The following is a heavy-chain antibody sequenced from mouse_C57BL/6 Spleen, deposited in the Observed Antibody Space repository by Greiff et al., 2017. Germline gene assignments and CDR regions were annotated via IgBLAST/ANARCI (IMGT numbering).Heavy chain of an antibody. D-gene: IGHD2-3*01. J-gene: IGHJ4*01. Sequence: VQLQQPGAELVKPGASVKLSCKASGYTFTSYWMHWVKQRPGQGLEWIGMIHPNSGSTNYNEKFKSKATLTVDKSSSTAYMQLSSLTSEDSAVYYCARRTYDGPYYYAMDYWGQGTSVTVSS. CDR1: GYTFTSYW. CDR3: ARRTYDGPYYYAMDY. V-gene: IGHV1-64*01. CDR2: IHPNSGST.